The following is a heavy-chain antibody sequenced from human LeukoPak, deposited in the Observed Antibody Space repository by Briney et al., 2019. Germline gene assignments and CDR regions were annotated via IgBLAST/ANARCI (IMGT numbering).Heavy chain of an antibody. CDR2: IIPIFGTA. J-gene: IGHJ6*03. CDR3: ARGGPYSGYDYGSWYIDV. Sequence: SVKVSCKASGGTFSSYAISWVRQAPGQGLEWMGGIIPIFGTANYAQKFQGRVTITTDESTSTAYMELSSLRSEDTAVYYCARGGPYSGYDYGSWYIDVWGKGTTVTVSS. V-gene: IGHV1-69*05. D-gene: IGHD5-12*01. CDR1: GGTFSSYA.